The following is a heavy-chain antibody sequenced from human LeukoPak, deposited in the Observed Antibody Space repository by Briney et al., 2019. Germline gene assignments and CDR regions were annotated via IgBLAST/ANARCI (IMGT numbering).Heavy chain of an antibody. V-gene: IGHV3-23*01. CDR1: GFTFSSYA. D-gene: IGHD3-10*01. CDR3: AKGPMVRGALDY. Sequence: GGSLRLSCAASGFTFSSYAMRWGRQAPGKGLEWVSAISGSGGSTYYADSVKGRFTISRDNSKNTLYLQMNSLRAEDTAVYYCAKGPMVRGALDYWGQGTLVTVSS. J-gene: IGHJ4*02. CDR2: ISGSGGST.